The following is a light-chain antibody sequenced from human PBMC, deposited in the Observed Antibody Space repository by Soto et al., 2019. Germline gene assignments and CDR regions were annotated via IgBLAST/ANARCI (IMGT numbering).Light chain of an antibody. CDR1: QSISRF. V-gene: IGKV1-39*01. CDR3: QQSYTTPAT. Sequence: DIQMSQSPSSLSASVADRVTITCRASQSISRFLNWFQQKPGNAPKLLIYVASSLQSGVPSRFSGSGSGTDFTLTISSLQPEDFATYYCQQSYTTPATFGQGTKVEIK. J-gene: IGKJ1*01. CDR2: VAS.